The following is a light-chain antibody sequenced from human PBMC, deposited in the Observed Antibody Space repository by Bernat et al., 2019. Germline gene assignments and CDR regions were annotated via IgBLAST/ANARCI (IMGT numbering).Light chain of an antibody. J-gene: IGKJ1*01. V-gene: IGKV1-39*01. Sequence: DIQMTQSPSSLSASVGDRVTITCRASQSINTYVTWYQQKPGSAPKLLFYDASSLQSGVPSRFSGRGSGTDFTLTISSLQPEDFATYLCQQSFTTPRTFGRGTTVEI. CDR3: QQSFTTPRT. CDR2: DAS. CDR1: QSINTY.